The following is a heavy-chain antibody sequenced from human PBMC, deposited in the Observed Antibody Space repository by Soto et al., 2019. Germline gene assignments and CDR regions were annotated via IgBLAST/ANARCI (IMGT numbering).Heavy chain of an antibody. CDR1: GFTFSNAW. CDR2: IKSKTDGGTT. Sequence: GGSMRLSCAASGFTFSNAWMNWVRQAPGKGLEWVGRIKSKTDGGTTDYAAPVKGRFTISRDDSKNTLYLQMNSLKTEDTAVYYCTTDLGGYYDSSGGRWGQGTLVTVSS. D-gene: IGHD3-22*01. V-gene: IGHV3-15*07. J-gene: IGHJ4*02. CDR3: TTDLGGYYDSSGGR.